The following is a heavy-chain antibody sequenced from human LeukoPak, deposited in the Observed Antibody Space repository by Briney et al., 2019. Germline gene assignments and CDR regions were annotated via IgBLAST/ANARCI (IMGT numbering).Heavy chain of an antibody. CDR2: IYNNGST. CDR1: GGAITSYY. D-gene: IGHD1-26*01. J-gene: IGHJ4*02. Sequence: SETLSLRCTVSGGAITSYYWSWIRQPPGKGLQWVGYIYNNGSTNQNPSLESRVTIFIDKSTSYFSLRLRSVTAADTAVYYCARGVAPGRPYFDRWGQGTLVTVSS. V-gene: IGHV4-59*01. CDR3: ARGVAPGRPYFDR.